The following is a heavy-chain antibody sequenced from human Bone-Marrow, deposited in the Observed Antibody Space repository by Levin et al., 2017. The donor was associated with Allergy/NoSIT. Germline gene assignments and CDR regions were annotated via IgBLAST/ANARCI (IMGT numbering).Heavy chain of an antibody. Sequence: ASVKVSCKASGGTFSSYAISWVRQAPGQGLEWMGGIIPIFGTANYAQKFQGRVTITADESTSTAYMELSSLRSEDTAVYYCARADTAMINWFDPWGQGTLVTVSS. CDR1: GGTFSSYA. V-gene: IGHV1-69*13. D-gene: IGHD5-18*01. CDR2: IIPIFGTA. CDR3: ARADTAMINWFDP. J-gene: IGHJ5*02.